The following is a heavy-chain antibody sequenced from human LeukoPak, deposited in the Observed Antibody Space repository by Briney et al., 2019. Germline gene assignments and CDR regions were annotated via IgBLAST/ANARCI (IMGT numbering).Heavy chain of an antibody. J-gene: IGHJ4*02. CDR1: GGSISSDSYS. D-gene: IGHD3-10*01. CDR3: AGSVVRGVIDY. Sequence: PSQTLSLTCTVSGGSISSDSYSWRWIRQPGGEELEFIGRLFTSRNTHYNPSLKSRVTIPLDTSKNQFSLMLRSVTAADTAVYYCAGSVVRGVIDYWGQGTLVTVSS. CDR2: LFTSRNT. V-gene: IGHV4-61*02.